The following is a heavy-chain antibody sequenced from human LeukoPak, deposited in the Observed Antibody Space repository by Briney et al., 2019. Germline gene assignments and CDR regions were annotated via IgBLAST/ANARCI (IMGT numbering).Heavy chain of an antibody. V-gene: IGHV3-33*01. J-gene: IGHJ4*02. CDR1: GFTFSSYG. D-gene: IGHD3-9*01. Sequence: GGSLRLSCAASGFTFSSYGMHWVRQAPGNGLEWVAVIWYDGSNKYYADSVKGRFTISRDDSKNTLYLQMNSLRAEDTAVYYCARDLLAGQFDYWGQGTLVTVSS. CDR2: IWYDGSNK. CDR3: ARDLLAGQFDY.